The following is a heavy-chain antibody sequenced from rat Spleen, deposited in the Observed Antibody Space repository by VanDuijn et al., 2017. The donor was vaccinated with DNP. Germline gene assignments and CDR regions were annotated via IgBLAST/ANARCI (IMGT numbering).Heavy chain of an antibody. CDR1: GYSSTSHY. J-gene: IGHJ2*01. V-gene: IGHV3-1*01. CDR2: ISYSGNT. CDR3: SRWGDYFDY. Sequence: EVQLQESGPGLVKPSQSLSLTCSVTGYSSTSHYWGWNRKFQGNKMEYIGHISYSGNTHYNPSLKSQISITRDTSKNQFFLQLNSVTTEDSATYYCSRWGDYFDYWSQGIMVTVSS.